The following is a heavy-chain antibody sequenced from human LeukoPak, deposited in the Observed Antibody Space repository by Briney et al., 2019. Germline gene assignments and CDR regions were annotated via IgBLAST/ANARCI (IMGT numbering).Heavy chain of an antibody. V-gene: IGHV3-7*01. D-gene: IGHD2-2*01. CDR2: IKQVGSDK. J-gene: IGHJ3*02. CDR1: GFTFSSYW. CDR3: TSLRTAVPHAGEAYDI. Sequence: GGSLRLSCEASGFTFSSYWMSWVRQAPGKGPEWVANIKQVGSDKYYADSVKGRFTVSRDNAKNSLYLQMNSLRAEDTAVYYCTSLRTAVPHAGEAYDIWGQGTLVTVSS.